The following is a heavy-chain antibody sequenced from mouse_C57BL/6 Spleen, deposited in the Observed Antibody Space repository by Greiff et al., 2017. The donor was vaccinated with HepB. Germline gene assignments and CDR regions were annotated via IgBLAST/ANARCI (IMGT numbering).Heavy chain of an antibody. CDR3: ARDYRSQLYFDC. Sequence: QVQLQQSGPELVRPGASVKISCKAPGYTFTSHWMQWVRQRPGQGLEWIGEIFPGSGSTYYNEKFKGKATLTLDTSSSTAYMQLSSLTSEDAAVYFCARDYRSQLYFDCWGQGTTLTVSS. J-gene: IGHJ2*01. D-gene: IGHD2-14*01. CDR1: GYTFTSHW. V-gene: IGHV1-56*01. CDR2: IFPGSGST.